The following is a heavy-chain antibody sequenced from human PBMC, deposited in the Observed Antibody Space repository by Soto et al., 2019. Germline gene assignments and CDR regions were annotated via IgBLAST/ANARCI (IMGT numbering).Heavy chain of an antibody. CDR2: TNGNLGTG. V-gene: IGHV1-69*06. CDR1: GGTFSSYP. D-gene: IGHD3-10*01. CDR3: ARRDSHGFFRYFDN. J-gene: IGHJ4*02. Sequence: QVQLVQSGAEVKRPGSSVKVSCKASGGTFSSYPISWVRQAPGQGLEWMGGTNGNLGTGNYAQKFRGRLTITTAISTTTAAMELRSLPSEDTAVYYCARRDSHGFFRYFDNWGQGTLVTVSS.